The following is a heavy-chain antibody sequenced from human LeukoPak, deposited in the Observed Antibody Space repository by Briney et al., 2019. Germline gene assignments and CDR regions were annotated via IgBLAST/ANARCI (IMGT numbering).Heavy chain of an antibody. J-gene: IGHJ3*02. CDR3: AREPTSPYYDFWSGYSDAFDI. D-gene: IGHD3-3*01. Sequence: GGSLRLSCAASGFTFSSYSMTWVRQAPGKGLEWVSSISSSSSYIYYADSVKGRFTISRDNAKNSLYLQMNSLRAEDTAVYYCAREPTSPYYDFWSGYSDAFDIWGQGTMVTVSS. CDR1: GFTFSSYS. CDR2: ISSSSSYI. V-gene: IGHV3-21*01.